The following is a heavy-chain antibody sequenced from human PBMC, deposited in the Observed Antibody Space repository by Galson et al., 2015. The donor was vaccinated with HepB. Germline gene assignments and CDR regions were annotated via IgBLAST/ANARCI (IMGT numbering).Heavy chain of an antibody. CDR2: FDPEDGET. J-gene: IGHJ4*02. CDR3: ATMASYYDSSGLGY. V-gene: IGHV1-24*01. D-gene: IGHD3-22*01. CDR1: GYTLTELS. Sequence: SVKVSCKVSGYTLTELSMHWVRQAPGKGLEWMGGFDPEDGETIYAQKFQGRVTMTEDTSTDTAYMELSSLRSEDTAVYYCATMASYYDSSGLGYWGQGTLVTVSS.